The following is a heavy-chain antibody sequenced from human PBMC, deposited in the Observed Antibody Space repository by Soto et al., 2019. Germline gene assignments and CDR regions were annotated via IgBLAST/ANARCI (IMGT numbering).Heavy chain of an antibody. V-gene: IGHV3-30-3*01. CDR1: GFTFSSYA. CDR2: ISYDGSNK. D-gene: IGHD6-19*01. CDR3: ARVRYSSGWYTYYGMDV. J-gene: IGHJ6*02. Sequence: GGSLRLSCAASGFTFSSYAMHWVRQAPGKGLEWVAVISYDGSNKYYADSVKGRFTISRDNSKNTLYLQMNSLRAEDTAVYYCARVRYSSGWYTYYGMDVWGQGTTVTV.